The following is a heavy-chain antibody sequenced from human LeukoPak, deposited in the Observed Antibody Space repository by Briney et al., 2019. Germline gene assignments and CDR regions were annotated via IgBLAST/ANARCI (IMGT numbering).Heavy chain of an antibody. CDR2: ISSSGNII. V-gene: IGHV3-11*04. J-gene: IGHJ4*02. CDR3: ARAIGSSWGKVDY. D-gene: IGHD6-13*01. CDR1: EFTFSDYY. Sequence: GGSLRLSCEASEFTFSDYYMSWIRQAPGKGLEWVSYISSSGNIINYADSVKGRFTISRDNAENTVYLEMNSLRSEDTAVYYCARAIGSSWGKVDYWGQGTLVTVSS.